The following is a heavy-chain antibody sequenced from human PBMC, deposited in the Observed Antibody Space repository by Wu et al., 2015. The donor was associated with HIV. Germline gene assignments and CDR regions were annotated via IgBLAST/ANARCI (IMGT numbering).Heavy chain of an antibody. CDR2: MNPNSGNT. J-gene: IGHJ4*02. Sequence: QVQLVQSGAEVKKPGASVKVSCKASGYTFTSYDINWVRQATGQGLEWMGWMNPNSGNTGYAQKFQGRVTMTRNTSISTAYMELSSLRSEDTAVYYCATKTFYCSSTSCEYYFDYWGQGTLVTVSS. CDR1: GYTFTSYD. CDR3: ATKTFYCSSTSCEYYFDY. D-gene: IGHD2-2*01. V-gene: IGHV1-8*01.